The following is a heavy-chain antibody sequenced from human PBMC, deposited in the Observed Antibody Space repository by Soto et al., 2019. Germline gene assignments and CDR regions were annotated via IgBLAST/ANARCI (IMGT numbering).Heavy chain of an antibody. V-gene: IGHV4-4*07. Sequence: NPSETLSLTCTVSGGSISNYYCNWIRQPAGKGLEWIGRIDTSGSTDYNPSPKSRVTMSVDTSKNEFSLKLSSVTAADTAVYYCARGGRDFWRGPFDYWGQGTLVTVSS. CDR3: ARGGRDFWRGPFDY. CDR2: IDTSGST. J-gene: IGHJ4*02. CDR1: GGSISNYY. D-gene: IGHD3-3*01.